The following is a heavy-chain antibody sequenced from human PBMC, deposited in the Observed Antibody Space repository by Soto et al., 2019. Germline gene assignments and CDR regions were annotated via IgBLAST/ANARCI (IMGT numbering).Heavy chain of an antibody. V-gene: IGHV3-74*01. CDR3: ARVSTTVTQDFDY. J-gene: IGHJ4*02. CDR2: VNSDGSST. D-gene: IGHD4-17*01. CDR1: GFTFSNYW. Sequence: PGGSLRLSCAASGFTFSNYWMHWVRQAPGKGLVWVSRVNSDGSSTSYADSVKGRFTISRDNAKNSLYLQMNSLRAEDTAVYYCARVSTTVTQDFDYWGQGALVTVSS.